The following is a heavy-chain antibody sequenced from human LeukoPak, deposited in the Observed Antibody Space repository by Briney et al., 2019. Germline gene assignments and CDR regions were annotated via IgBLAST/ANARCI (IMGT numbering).Heavy chain of an antibody. V-gene: IGHV1-18*01. J-gene: IGHJ4*02. D-gene: IGHD1-26*01. CDR3: ARVDSGRYYGHDY. CDR2: ISVYNGNT. Sequence: ASVKVSCKASGYTLSNYDISWVRQAPGKGLEWLGWISVYNGNTNYAQKFQGRVTMTTDTSTNTAYMELRSLRSDDTAMYYCARVDSGRYYGHDYWGQGTLVTVTS. CDR1: GYTLSNYD.